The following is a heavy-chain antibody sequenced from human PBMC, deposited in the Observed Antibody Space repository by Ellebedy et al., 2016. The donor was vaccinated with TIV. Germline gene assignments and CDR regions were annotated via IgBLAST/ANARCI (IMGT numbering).Heavy chain of an antibody. CDR3: ARWGAPAADYNWFDP. J-gene: IGHJ5*02. D-gene: IGHD2-2*01. CDR2: IYTSGST. V-gene: IGHV4-4*07. CDR1: GGSISSYY. Sequence: MPSETLSLTCTVSGGSISSYYWSWIRQPAGKGLEWIGRIYTSGSTNYNPSLKSRVTMSVDTSKNQISLKLSSVTAADTAVYYCARWGAPAADYNWFDPWGQGTLVTVSS.